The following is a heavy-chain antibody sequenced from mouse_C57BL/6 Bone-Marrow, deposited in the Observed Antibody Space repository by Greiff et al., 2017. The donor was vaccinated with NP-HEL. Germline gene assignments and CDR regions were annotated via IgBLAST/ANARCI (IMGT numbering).Heavy chain of an antibody. D-gene: IGHD1-1*01. J-gene: IGHJ4*01. Sequence: EVNLVESGGGLVKPGGSLKLSCAASGFTFSDYGMHWVRQAPEKGLEWVAYISSGSSTIYYAATVKGRFTISRDNAKNTLFLQMTSLRSEDTAMYYCARRYYGSTGYAMDYWGQGTSVTVSS. V-gene: IGHV5-17*01. CDR1: GFTFSDYG. CDR2: ISSGSSTI. CDR3: ARRYYGSTGYAMDY.